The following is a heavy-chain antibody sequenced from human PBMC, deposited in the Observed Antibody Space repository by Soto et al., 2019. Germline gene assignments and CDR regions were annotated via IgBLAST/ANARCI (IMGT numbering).Heavy chain of an antibody. Sequence: SETLSLTCTVSGGSISSYYWSWIRQPPGKGLGWIGYIYYSGSTNYNPSLKSRVTISVDTSKNQFSLKLSSVTAADTAVYYCARHRDGYNYWFDPWGQGTLVTVSS. V-gene: IGHV4-59*01. CDR1: GGSISSYY. J-gene: IGHJ5*02. D-gene: IGHD5-12*01. CDR3: ARHRDGYNYWFDP. CDR2: IYYSGST.